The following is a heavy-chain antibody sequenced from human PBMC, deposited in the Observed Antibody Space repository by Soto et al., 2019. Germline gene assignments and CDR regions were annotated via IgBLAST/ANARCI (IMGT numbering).Heavy chain of an antibody. CDR1: GFTVSSNY. J-gene: IGHJ3*02. D-gene: IGHD2-15*01. Sequence: GGSLRLSCAASGFTVSSNYMSWVRQAPGKGLEWVSVIYSGGSTYYADSVKGRFTISRHKSKNTLYLQMNSLRAEDTAVYFCARGAVGYCGDGSSYAFDIWGQGTMVTVSS. V-gene: IGHV3-53*04. CDR2: IYSGGST. CDR3: ARGAVGYCGDGSSYAFDI.